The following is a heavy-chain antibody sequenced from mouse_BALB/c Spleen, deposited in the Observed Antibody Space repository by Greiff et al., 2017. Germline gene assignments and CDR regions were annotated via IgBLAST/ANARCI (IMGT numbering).Heavy chain of an antibody. CDR2: ISYSGST. CDR3: ARDGTATAMDY. Sequence: EVQGVESGPGLVKPSQSLSLTCTVTGYSITSDYAWNWIRQFPGNKLEWMGYISYSGSTSYNPSLKSRISITRDTSKNQFFLQLNSVTTEDTATYYCARDGTATAMDYWGQGTSVTVSS. V-gene: IGHV3-2*02. J-gene: IGHJ4*01. CDR1: GYSITSDYA. D-gene: IGHD1-2*01.